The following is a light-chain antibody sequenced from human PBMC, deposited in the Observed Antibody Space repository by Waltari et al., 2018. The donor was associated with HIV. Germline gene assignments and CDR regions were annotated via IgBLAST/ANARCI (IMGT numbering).Light chain of an antibody. J-gene: IGLJ2*01. CDR2: DVN. V-gene: IGLV2-11*01. CDR3: CSYAGISTFVV. Sequence: QSALTQPRSVSGSPGQSVTISCTGTRRDVGGYHYVSWYKQHPGKAPKLMIYDVNKRPSGVPDRFSGSKSGNTASLTISGLQSEDEADYYCCSYAGISTFVVVGGGTKLTVL. CDR1: RRDVGGYHY.